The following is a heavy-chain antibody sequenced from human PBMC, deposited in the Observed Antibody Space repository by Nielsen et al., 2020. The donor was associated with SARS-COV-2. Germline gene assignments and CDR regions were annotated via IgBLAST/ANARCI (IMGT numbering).Heavy chain of an antibody. J-gene: IGHJ4*02. CDR3: ARDLYWVEPPEGLGSINDIAAAGTGFDY. V-gene: IGHV6-1*01. Sequence: SETLSLTCAISGDSVSSNSAAWNWIRQSPSRGLEWLGRTYYRSKWYNDYAVSVKSRITINPDTSKNQFSLQLNSVTPEDTAVYYCARDLYWVEPPEGLGSINDIAAAGTGFDYWGQGTLVTVSS. CDR2: TYYRSKWYN. D-gene: IGHD6-13*01. CDR1: GDSVSSNSAA.